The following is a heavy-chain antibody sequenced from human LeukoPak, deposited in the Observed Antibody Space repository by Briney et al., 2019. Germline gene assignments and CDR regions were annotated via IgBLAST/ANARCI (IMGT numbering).Heavy chain of an antibody. CDR2: IIPIFGIA. CDR3: ARYYYDSSGYYYEPKGDYFHY. D-gene: IGHD3-22*01. V-gene: IGHV1-69*04. Sequence: SVKVSCKASGGTFSSYAISWVRQAPGQGLEWMGRIIPIFGIANYAQKFQGRVTITADKSTSTAYMELSSLRSEDTAVYYCARYYYDSSGYYYEPKGDYFHYGGQGPLVTVSS. J-gene: IGHJ4*02. CDR1: GGTFSSYA.